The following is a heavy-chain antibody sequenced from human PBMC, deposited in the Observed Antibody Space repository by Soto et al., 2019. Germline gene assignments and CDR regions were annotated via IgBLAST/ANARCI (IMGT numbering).Heavy chain of an antibody. D-gene: IGHD6-19*01. CDR2: MDPKSGNT. V-gene: IGHV1-8*01. Sequence: GASVKVSCKASGYTFTSYDINWVGQATGQGLEWMGWMDPKSGNTDYAQKFQGRVTMTRNISISTAYMELSSLRSEDTAVYYCARGRGWRDFWGQGTLVTVSS. CDR3: ARGRGWRDF. J-gene: IGHJ4*02. CDR1: GYTFTSYD.